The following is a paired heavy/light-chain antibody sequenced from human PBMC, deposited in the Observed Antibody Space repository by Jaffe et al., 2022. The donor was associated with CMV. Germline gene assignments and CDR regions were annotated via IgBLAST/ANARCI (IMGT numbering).Light chain of an antibody. CDR3: GTWDNSLSAWV. Sequence: QSVLTQPPSVSAAPGQRITISCSGSSSNIGSNSVSWYQQLPGTAPKLLIYDTFKRPSGIPDRFSGSKSGTSAALGITGLLTGDEADYYCGTWDNSLSAWVFGGGTKLTVL. V-gene: IGLV1-51*01. CDR1: SSNIGSNS. J-gene: IGLJ3*02. CDR2: DTF.
Heavy chain of an antibody. V-gene: IGHV3-21*06. D-gene: IGHD3-10*01. CDR3: SRYGMDV. CDR2: ISGTGTDI. J-gene: IGHJ6*03. CDR1: GFTFVEYN. Sequence: EVQLVESGGGLVKPGGSLRLSCAGSGFTFVEYNMNWVRQAPGRGLEWVSSISGTGTDIYYADSVKGRFTISRDNAENSLYLEMSSLRAEDTALYYCSRYGMDVWGKGTTVTVSS.